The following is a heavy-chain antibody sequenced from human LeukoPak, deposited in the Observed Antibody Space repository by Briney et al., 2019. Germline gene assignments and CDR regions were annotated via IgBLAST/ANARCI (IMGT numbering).Heavy chain of an antibody. CDR1: GYTFTSYG. CDR3: ARTGYCSGGSCVRNWFNP. Sequence: ASVKVSCKASGYTFTSYGISWVRQAPGQGLEWMGWISAYNGNTNYAQKLQGRVTMTTDTSTSTAYMELRSLRSDYTAVYYCARTGYCSGGSCVRNWFNPWGQGTLVTVSS. V-gene: IGHV1-18*01. D-gene: IGHD2-15*01. J-gene: IGHJ5*01. CDR2: ISAYNGNT.